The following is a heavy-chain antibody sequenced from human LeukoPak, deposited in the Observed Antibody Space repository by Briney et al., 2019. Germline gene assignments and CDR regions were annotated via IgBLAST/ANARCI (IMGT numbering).Heavy chain of an antibody. CDR3: AREEAVAGNFDY. CDR2: INPNSGGT. V-gene: IGHV1-2*02. J-gene: IGHJ4*02. D-gene: IGHD6-19*01. Sequence: ASVKVSCKTSGDNCRTIGISWVRQAPGQGLEWMGWINPNSGGTNYAQKFQGRVTMTRDTFISTAYMELSRLRSDDTAVYYCAREEAVAGNFDYWGQGTLVTVSS. CDR1: GDNCRTIG.